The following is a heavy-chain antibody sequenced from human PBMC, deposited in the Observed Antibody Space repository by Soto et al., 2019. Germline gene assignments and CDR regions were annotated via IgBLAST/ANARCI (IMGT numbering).Heavy chain of an antibody. V-gene: IGHV6-1*01. CDR3: ARGRSRGFGYYYYGMDV. J-gene: IGHJ6*02. CDR2: TYYRSKWYY. D-gene: IGHD3-10*01. CDR1: GDSVSSNSAG. Sequence: SQTLSLTCAITGDSVSSNSAGWSWVRQSPSRGLEWLGRTYYRSKWYYEYAVSVRGRITINPDTSKNQYSLQLNSVTPEDTAVYYCARGRSRGFGYYYYGMDVWGQGTTVTVSS.